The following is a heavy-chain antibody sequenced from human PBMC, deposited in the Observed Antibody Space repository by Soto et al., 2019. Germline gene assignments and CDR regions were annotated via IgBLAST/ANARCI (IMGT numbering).Heavy chain of an antibody. CDR2: IYSGGST. V-gene: IGHV3-66*01. CDR1: GFTVSSNY. CDR3: ARDILPYSKEQTNDY. D-gene: IGHD6-13*01. J-gene: IGHJ4*02. Sequence: GGSLRLSCAASGFTVSSNYMSWVRQAPGKGLEWVSVIYSGGSTYYADSVKGRFTISRDNSKNTLYLQMNSLRAEDTAVYYCARDILPYSKEQTNDYWGQGTLVTVSS.